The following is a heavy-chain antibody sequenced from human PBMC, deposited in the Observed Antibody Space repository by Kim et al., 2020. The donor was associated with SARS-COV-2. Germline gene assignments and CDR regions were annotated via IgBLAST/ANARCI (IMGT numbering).Heavy chain of an antibody. J-gene: IGHJ5*02. V-gene: IGHV4-31*02. Sequence: PSLKSRVTISVDTSKHQFSLKLSSVTAADTAVYYCASGAIFGVVVGWFDPWGQGTLVTVSS. CDR3: ASGAIFGVVVGWFDP. D-gene: IGHD3-3*01.